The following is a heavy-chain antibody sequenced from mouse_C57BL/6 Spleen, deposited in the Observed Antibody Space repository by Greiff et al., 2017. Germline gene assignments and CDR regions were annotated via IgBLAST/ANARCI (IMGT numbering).Heavy chain of an antibody. J-gene: IGHJ2*01. CDR3: GRSSYFDY. D-gene: IGHD1-1*01. CDR2: INPNNGGT. Sequence: EVQLQQSGPELVKPGASVKISCKASGYTFTDYYMNWVKQSHGKCLEWIGDINPNNGGTSYNQKFKGKATLTVDKSSSTAYMELRSLTSEDSAVYYCGRSSYFDYWGQGTTLTVSS. CDR1: GYTFTDYY. V-gene: IGHV1-26*01.